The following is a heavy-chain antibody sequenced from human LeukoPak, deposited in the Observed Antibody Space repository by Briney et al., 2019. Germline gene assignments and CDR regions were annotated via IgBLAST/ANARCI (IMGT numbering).Heavy chain of an antibody. J-gene: IGHJ4*02. Sequence: PSETLSLTCTVSGYSISSGYYWGWIRQPPGKGLEWIGEINHSGSTNYNPSLKSRVTISVDTSKNQFSLKLSSVTAADTAVYYCARGGYYGSGSYSEKGFDYWGQGTLVTVSS. CDR3: ARGGYYGSGSYSEKGFDY. CDR2: INHSGST. D-gene: IGHD3-10*01. V-gene: IGHV4-38-2*02. CDR1: GYSISSGYY.